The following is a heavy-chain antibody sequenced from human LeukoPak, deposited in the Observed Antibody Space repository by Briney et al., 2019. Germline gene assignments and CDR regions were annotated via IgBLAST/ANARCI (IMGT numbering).Heavy chain of an antibody. J-gene: IGHJ4*02. CDR1: GFTVSSNY. V-gene: IGHV3-66*02. CDR3: ARDLYGSGLFDY. Sequence: GGSLSLSCAASGFTVSSNYMSWVRQAPGKGLEWVSVIYSGGSTYYADSVKGRFTISRDNSKNTLYLQMNSLRAEDTAVYYCARDLYGSGLFDYWGQGTLVTVSS. D-gene: IGHD3-10*01. CDR2: IYSGGST.